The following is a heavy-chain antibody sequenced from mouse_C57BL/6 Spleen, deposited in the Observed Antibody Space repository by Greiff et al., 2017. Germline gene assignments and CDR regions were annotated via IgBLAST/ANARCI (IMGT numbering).Heavy chain of an antibody. CDR1: GYTFTDYE. V-gene: IGHV1-15*01. Sequence: QVQLKESGAELVRPGASVTLSCKASGYTFTDYEMHWVKQTPVHGLEWIGAIDPETGGTAYNQKFKGKAILTADKSSSTAYMELRSLTSEDSAVYYCTRSFTTVVARYAMDYWGQGTSVTVSS. J-gene: IGHJ4*01. CDR2: IDPETGGT. D-gene: IGHD1-1*01. CDR3: TRSFTTVVARYAMDY.